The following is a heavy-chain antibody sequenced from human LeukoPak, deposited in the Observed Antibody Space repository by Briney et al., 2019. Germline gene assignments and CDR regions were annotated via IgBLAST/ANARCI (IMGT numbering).Heavy chain of an antibody. Sequence: GGSLRLSCAASGFTFSSYAMSWVRQAPGKGLEWVSAISGSGGSTYYADSVKGRFTISRDNSKNTLYLQMNSLRAEDTAVYYCAKASVLLWFGELTQYFQHWGQGTLVTVSS. CDR1: GFTFSSYA. CDR2: ISGSGGST. CDR3: AKASVLLWFGELTQYFQH. J-gene: IGHJ1*01. V-gene: IGHV3-23*01. D-gene: IGHD3-10*01.